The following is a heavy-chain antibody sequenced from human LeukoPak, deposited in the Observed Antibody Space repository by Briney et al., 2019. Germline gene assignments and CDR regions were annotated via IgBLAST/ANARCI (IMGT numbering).Heavy chain of an antibody. J-gene: IGHJ4*02. CDR1: GGSISSSSYY. D-gene: IGHD6-13*01. CDR2: IYYSGST. V-gene: IGHV4-39*07. Sequence: SETLSLTCTVSGGSISSSSYYWGWIRQPPGKGLEWIGSIYYSGSTNYNPSLKSRVTISVDTSKNQFSLKLSSVTAADTAVYYCARARKATAAGTGFDYWGQGTLVTVSS. CDR3: ARARKATAAGTGFDY.